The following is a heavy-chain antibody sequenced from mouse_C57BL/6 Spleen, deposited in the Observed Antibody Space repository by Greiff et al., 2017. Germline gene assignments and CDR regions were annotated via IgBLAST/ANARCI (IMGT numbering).Heavy chain of an antibody. Sequence: QVQLQQSGAELAKPGASVKLSCKASGYTFTSYWMHWVKQRPGQGLEWIGYINPSSGYTKYNQKFKDKATLPADKSSSTAYMQLSSLTYEDSAVYYCARSGIYYGYVAWFAYWGQGTLVTVSA. CDR3: ARSGIYYGYVAWFAY. CDR2: INPSSGYT. CDR1: GYTFTSYW. D-gene: IGHD2-2*01. J-gene: IGHJ3*01. V-gene: IGHV1-7*01.